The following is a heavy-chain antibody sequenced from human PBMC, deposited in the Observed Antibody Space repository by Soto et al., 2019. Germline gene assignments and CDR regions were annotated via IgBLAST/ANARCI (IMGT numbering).Heavy chain of an antibody. D-gene: IGHD3-10*01. CDR2: IHHSGST. Sequence: SETLSLTCNVAGGYIISGGYYWTWIRQHPGKGLEWIGNIHHSGSTFYNPSLKSRVSISVDTSKNQFSLKLSSVTAADTAVYFCVRGVLSWGQGTLVTVSS. J-gene: IGHJ1*01. CDR3: VRGVLS. V-gene: IGHV4-31*03. CDR1: GGYIISGGYY.